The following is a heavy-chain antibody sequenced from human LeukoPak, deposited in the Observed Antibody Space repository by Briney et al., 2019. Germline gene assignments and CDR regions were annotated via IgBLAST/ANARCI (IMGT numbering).Heavy chain of an antibody. CDR1: GGSISSFY. Sequence: SETLSLTCTVSGGSISSFYWSWIRQPPGKGLEWIGYIDYSGSTNYNPSLKSRVTISLDTSKNQFSLKLSSVTAADTAVYYCARDGYCTSITCYAFDLWGQGTMVTVSS. V-gene: IGHV4-59*01. CDR2: IDYSGST. D-gene: IGHD2-2*03. J-gene: IGHJ3*01. CDR3: ARDGYCTSITCYAFDL.